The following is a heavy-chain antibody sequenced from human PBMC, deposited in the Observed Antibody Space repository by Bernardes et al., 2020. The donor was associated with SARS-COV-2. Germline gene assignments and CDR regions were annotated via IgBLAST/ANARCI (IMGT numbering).Heavy chain of an antibody. V-gene: IGHV4-39*01. D-gene: IGHD1-7*01. CDR1: GVSIPRSSYY. CDR3: ASSPYNWNYHFDY. CDR2: IYYSVSI. J-gene: IGHJ4*02. Sequence: SETLSLTCTVSGVSIPRSSYYWGWIRQPPGKGLEWIGTIYYSVSIYYSPSLKSRITLSVDPSRNHFSLRLKSVTAADTAMYYCASSPYNWNYHFDYWVQGTL.